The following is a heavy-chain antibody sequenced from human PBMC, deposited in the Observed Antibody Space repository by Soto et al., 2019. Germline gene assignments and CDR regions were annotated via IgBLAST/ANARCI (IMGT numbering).Heavy chain of an antibody. J-gene: IGHJ4*02. Sequence: QITLKESGPTLVKPTQTLTLTCTFSGFSLSTNGVGVGWIRQTPGKALEILALIYWDNDKRYSPSLKSRLTITKDTSKTQVVLTLTNMDPVDTGTYYWAHRLCDISCDWDVGYFDYWGQGTPLTVAS. CDR2: IYWDNDK. D-gene: IGHD3-22*01. V-gene: IGHV2-5*02. CDR3: AHRLCDISCDWDVGYFDY. CDR1: GFSLSTNGVG.